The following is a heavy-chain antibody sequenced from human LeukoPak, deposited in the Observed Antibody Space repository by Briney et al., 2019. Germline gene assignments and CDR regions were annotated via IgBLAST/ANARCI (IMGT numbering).Heavy chain of an antibody. V-gene: IGHV3-74*01. CDR3: ASLGDTMIVAVDY. CDR2: FNTDGSTT. CDR1: GFTFRSYW. Sequence: PGGSLRLSCAASGFTFRSYWMHWVRQAPGKGLVWVSLFNTDGSTTNYADSVKGRFTISRDNAKNTLYLQMNSLRAEDTAVYDCASLGDTMIVAVDYWGQGTLVTVSS. D-gene: IGHD3-22*01. J-gene: IGHJ4*02.